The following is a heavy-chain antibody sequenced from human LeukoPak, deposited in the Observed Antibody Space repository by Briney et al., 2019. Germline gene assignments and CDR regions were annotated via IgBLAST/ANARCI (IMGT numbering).Heavy chain of an antibody. CDR3: ARAAVSVAYYYYGMDV. Sequence: ASVKVSCKASGYTFTGYYMHWVRQAPGQGLEWMGRTNPNSGGTNYAQKFRGRVTMTRDTSISTAYMELSRLRSDDTAVYYCARAAVSVAYYYYGMDVWGQGTTVIVSS. CDR2: TNPNSGGT. V-gene: IGHV1-2*06. CDR1: GYTFTGYY. J-gene: IGHJ6*02. D-gene: IGHD2-15*01.